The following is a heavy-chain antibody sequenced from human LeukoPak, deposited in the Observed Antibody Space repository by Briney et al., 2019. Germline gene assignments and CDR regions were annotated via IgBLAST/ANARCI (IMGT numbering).Heavy chain of an antibody. CDR1: GGTFSSYA. J-gene: IGHJ4*02. V-gene: IGHV1-69*06. CDR2: IIPIFGTA. D-gene: IGHD3-3*01. Sequence: ASVKVSCKASGGTFSSYAISWVRQAPGQGLEWMGGIIPIFGTANYAQKFQGRVTITADKSTSTAYMELSSLRSEDTAVYYCARARLPYYDFWSGYNHYDYWGQGTLVTVSS. CDR3: ARARLPYYDFWSGYNHYDY.